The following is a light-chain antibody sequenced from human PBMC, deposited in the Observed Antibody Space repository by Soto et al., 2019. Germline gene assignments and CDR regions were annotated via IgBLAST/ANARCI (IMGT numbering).Light chain of an antibody. V-gene: IGKV1-39*01. CDR1: QSISSY. J-gene: IGKJ1*01. CDR2: AAS. Sequence: DIQMTQSPSSLSASVGDRVTITCRASQSISSYLNWYQQKPGKSPKLLIYAASSLQSGVPSRFSGSGSGTDFDMTIYYLPREDFRTYRCQQSYSTPPTFGQGTKVDIK. CDR3: QQSYSTPPT.